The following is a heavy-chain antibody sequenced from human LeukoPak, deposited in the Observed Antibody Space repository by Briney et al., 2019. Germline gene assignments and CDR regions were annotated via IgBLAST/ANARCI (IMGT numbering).Heavy chain of an antibody. CDR2: ISSSSSYI. D-gene: IGHD3-9*01. V-gene: IGHV3-21*01. J-gene: IGHJ4*02. CDR1: GFTFSSYS. Sequence: PGGSLRLSCAASGFTFSSYSMNWVRQAPGKELEWVSSISSSSSYIYYADSVKGRFTISRDNAKNSLYLQMNSLRAEDTAVYYCASYGESDILTGYYNDYWGQGTLVTVSS. CDR3: ASYGESDILTGYYNDY.